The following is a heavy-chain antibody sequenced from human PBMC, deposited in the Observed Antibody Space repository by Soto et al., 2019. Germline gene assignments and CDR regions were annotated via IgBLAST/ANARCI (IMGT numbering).Heavy chain of an antibody. D-gene: IGHD2-15*01. CDR1: GGTFSSYA. Sequence: QVPLVQSGAEVKKPGSSVKVSCKASGGTFSSYAISWVRQAPGQVLEWMGGIIPIFGTANYAQKFQGRVTITADESTSTAYMELSSLRSEDTAVYYCARDRGKLGYCSGGSCPYYFDYWGQGTLVTVSS. V-gene: IGHV1-69*01. CDR3: ARDRGKLGYCSGGSCPYYFDY. J-gene: IGHJ4*02. CDR2: IIPIFGTA.